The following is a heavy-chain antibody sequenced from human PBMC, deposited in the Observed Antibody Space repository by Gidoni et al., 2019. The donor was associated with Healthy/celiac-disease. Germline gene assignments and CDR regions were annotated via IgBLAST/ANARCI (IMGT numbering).Heavy chain of an antibody. CDR2: ISSSSSYI. CDR3: ARVFMITFGGVIVKAPYYYYYGMDV. Sequence: EVQLVESGGGLVKPVGSLRLSCAASGFTFSSYSMNWLRQAPGKGLEWVSSISSSSSYIYYADSVKGRLTISRDNAKNSLYLQMNSLRAEDTAVYYCARVFMITFGGVIVKAPYYYYYGMDVWGQGTTVTVSS. J-gene: IGHJ6*02. D-gene: IGHD3-16*02. CDR1: GFTFSSYS. V-gene: IGHV3-21*01.